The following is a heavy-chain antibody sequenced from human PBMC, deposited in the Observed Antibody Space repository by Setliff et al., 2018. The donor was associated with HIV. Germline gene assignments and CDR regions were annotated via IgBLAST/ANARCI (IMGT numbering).Heavy chain of an antibody. J-gene: IGHJ4*02. V-gene: IGHV4-61*09. CDR2: ISTSGST. Sequence: PSETLSLTCTVSGGSISSGSHFWGWIRQPAGKGLEWIGHISTSGSTKYNPSLKSRVTISADTSKNQFSLNLSSVTAAETAVYYCARVGYHGSGRYSFDYWGQGTLVTVSS. CDR3: ARVGYHGSGRYSFDY. D-gene: IGHD3-10*01. CDR1: GGSISSGSHF.